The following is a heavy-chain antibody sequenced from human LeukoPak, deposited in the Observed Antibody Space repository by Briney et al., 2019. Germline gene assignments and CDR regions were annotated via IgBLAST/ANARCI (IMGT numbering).Heavy chain of an antibody. D-gene: IGHD2-21*02. J-gene: IGHJ4*02. V-gene: IGHV4-59*01. CDR3: ARFVVVTAMFDY. CDR1: GGSISSYY. Sequence: SETLSPTCTVSGGSISSYYWSWIRQPPGKGLEWIGYIYYSGSTNYNPSLKSRVTISVDTSKNQFSLKLSSVTAADTAVYYCARFVVVTAMFDYWGQGTLVTVSS. CDR2: IYYSGST.